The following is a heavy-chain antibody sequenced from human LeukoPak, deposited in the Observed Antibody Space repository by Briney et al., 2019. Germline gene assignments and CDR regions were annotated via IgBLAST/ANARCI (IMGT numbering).Heavy chain of an antibody. CDR1: GGSINDYY. Sequence: SETLSLTCTVSGGSINDYYWTWIRQPPGKGLEWLGYISNSGTTDYNPSLKSRVTMPVDTSKNEFSLKVTSVTAADTAMYYCARVVRGAVTSNCFDPWGQGTLVTVSS. V-gene: IGHV4-59*01. J-gene: IGHJ5*02. CDR2: ISNSGTT. D-gene: IGHD4-17*01. CDR3: ARVVRGAVTSNCFDP.